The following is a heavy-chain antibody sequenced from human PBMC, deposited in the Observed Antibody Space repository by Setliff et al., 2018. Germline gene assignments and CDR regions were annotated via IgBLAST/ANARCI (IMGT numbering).Heavy chain of an antibody. D-gene: IGHD6-19*01. Sequence: SETLSLTCAVSGASIRNNYYWGWIRQPPGTGLEWIGSIYYSGDTYYNPSLKSRATVPVDTSTSQFSLRLTSVTAADSAVYFCARYPRRGNGWYPYYVDVWGKGTTVTVSS. CDR1: GASIRNNYY. J-gene: IGHJ6*03. CDR2: IYYSGDT. V-gene: IGHV4-39*07. CDR3: ARYPRRGNGWYPYYVDV.